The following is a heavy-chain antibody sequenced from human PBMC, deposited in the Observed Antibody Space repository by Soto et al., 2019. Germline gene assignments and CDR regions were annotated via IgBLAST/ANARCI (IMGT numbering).Heavy chain of an antibody. D-gene: IGHD3-16*01. CDR2: ISSSSSTI. V-gene: IGHV3-48*02. CDR1: GFTFSRYS. Sequence: EVQLVESGGGLVQPGGSLRLSCAASGFTFSRYSMNWVRQAPGKGLEWVSYISSSSSTIYYADSVMGRFTISRDNAKNSLYLQINSQRDEDTAVYYCARDFPNYDYGMDVWGQGTTVTVSS. CDR3: ARDFPNYDYGMDV. J-gene: IGHJ6*02.